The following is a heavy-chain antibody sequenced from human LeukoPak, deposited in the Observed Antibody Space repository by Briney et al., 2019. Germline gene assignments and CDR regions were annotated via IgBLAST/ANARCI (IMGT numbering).Heavy chain of an antibody. Sequence: SETLSLTCTVSGGSISGSNYYWGWIRQPPGKGLEWIGSLFYSGNTYYNPSLKSRVTISVDTSKNQLSLKVRSVTATDTAVYSCVRHSADHTSFDHWGQGTLVTVSS. CDR2: LFYSGNT. J-gene: IGHJ4*02. CDR3: VRHSADHTSFDH. CDR1: GGSISGSNYY. V-gene: IGHV4-39*01.